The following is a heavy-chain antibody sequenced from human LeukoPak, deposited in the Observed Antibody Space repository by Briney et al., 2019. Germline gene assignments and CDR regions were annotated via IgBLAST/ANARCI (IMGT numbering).Heavy chain of an antibody. J-gene: IGHJ5*02. V-gene: IGHV4-39*01. CDR1: GGSISSSSYY. D-gene: IGHD5-18*01. Sequence: SETLSLTCTVSGGSISSSSYYWGWIRQPPGKGLEWIGSIYYSGSAYYNPSLKSRVTVFVDTSKNQFSLKLSSVTAADTAVYYCARGYGYSYGYGYDPWGQGTLVTVSS. CDR3: ARGYGYSYGYGYDP. CDR2: IYYSGSA.